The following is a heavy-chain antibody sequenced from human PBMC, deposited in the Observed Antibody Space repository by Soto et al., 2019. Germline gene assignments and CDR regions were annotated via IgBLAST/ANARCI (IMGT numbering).Heavy chain of an antibody. CDR2: MYYSGRT. D-gene: IGHD6-6*01. CDR1: GGSISGSSYY. V-gene: IGHV4-39*01. J-gene: IGHJ4*02. Sequence: QLQLQESGPGLVKSSETLSLTCTVSGGSISGSSYYWGWIRQSPGKGLEWIGSMYYSGRTYYNPSPKSRVTQSVDTSKNQFSLKLSSVTAADTAVYYCARQGSSSVGLFDYWGQGTLVTVSS. CDR3: ARQGSSSVGLFDY.